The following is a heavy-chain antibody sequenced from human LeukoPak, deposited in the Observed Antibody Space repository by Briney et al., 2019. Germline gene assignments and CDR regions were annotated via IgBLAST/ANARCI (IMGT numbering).Heavy chain of an antibody. CDR2: INWNGGST. J-gene: IGHJ4*02. CDR3: ARPAGGSSSWGTYYFDY. D-gene: IGHD6-13*01. CDR1: GFTFSSYS. Sequence: GGSLRLSCAASGFTFSSYSMNWVRQAPGKGLEWVSGINWNGGSTGYADSVKGRFTISRDNAKNSLYLQMNSLRAEDTALYYCARPAGGSSSWGTYYFDYWGQGTLVTVSS. V-gene: IGHV3-20*04.